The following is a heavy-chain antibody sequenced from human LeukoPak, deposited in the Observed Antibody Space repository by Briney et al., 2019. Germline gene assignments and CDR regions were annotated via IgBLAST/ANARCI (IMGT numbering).Heavy chain of an antibody. CDR1: GGSTGDYY. J-gene: IGHJ3*02. Sequence: SETLSLTCTVSGGSTGDYYWSWIRQPPGKGLEWIGYIYYSGSTNYNPSLKSRATISVDTSKNQFSLRLSSVTAADTAVYYCARDPSSPRDAFDIWGQGTMVTVSS. D-gene: IGHD6-13*01. CDR3: ARDPSSPRDAFDI. CDR2: IYYSGST. V-gene: IGHV4-59*01.